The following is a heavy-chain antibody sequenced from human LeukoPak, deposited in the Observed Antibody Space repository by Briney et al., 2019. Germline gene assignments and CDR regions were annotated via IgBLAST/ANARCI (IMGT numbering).Heavy chain of an antibody. D-gene: IGHD3-9*01. CDR2: ISGSGGST. J-gene: IGHJ4*02. V-gene: IGHV3-23*01. Sequence: GGSLRLSCAASGFTFSSYGMSWVRQAPGKGLEWVSGISGSGGSTYYADSVKGRFTISRDNSKNTLYLQMNSLRAEDTAVYYCARPLDILTGYYSLDYWGQGTLVTVSS. CDR3: ARPLDILTGYYSLDY. CDR1: GFTFSSYG.